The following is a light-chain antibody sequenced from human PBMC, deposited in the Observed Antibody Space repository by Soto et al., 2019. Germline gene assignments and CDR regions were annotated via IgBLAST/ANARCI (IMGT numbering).Light chain of an antibody. CDR1: QSVNSNY. CDR3: QQYGDGNSPRYN. J-gene: IGKJ2*01. V-gene: IGKV3-20*01. Sequence: EIVLTQSPGTLSLSPGERVTLSCRASQSVNSNYLAWYQQKPGQAPRLLIYGTSSRATDIPDRFSGSGSGTDFTLTISRLEPEDFAVYYCQQYGDGNSPRYNFGQGTKLEIK. CDR2: GTS.